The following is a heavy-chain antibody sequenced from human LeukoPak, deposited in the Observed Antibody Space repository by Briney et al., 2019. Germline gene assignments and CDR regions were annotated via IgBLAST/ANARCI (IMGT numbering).Heavy chain of an antibody. J-gene: IGHJ5*02. V-gene: IGHV4-34*01. Sequence: SETPSLTCAVYGGSFSGYYWSWIRQPPGKGLEWIGEINHSGSTNYNPSLKSRVTISVDTSKNQFSLKLSSVTAADTAVYYGARVITMVRGVVRFDPWGQGTLVTVSS. CDR3: ARVITMVRGVVRFDP. CDR1: GGSFSGYY. CDR2: INHSGST. D-gene: IGHD3-10*01.